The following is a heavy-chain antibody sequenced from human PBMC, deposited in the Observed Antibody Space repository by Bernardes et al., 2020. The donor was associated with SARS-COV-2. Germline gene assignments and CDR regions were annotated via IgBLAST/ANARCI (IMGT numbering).Heavy chain of an antibody. CDR1: GGSISSSY. J-gene: IGHJ4*02. CDR3: ARLRDNYFDY. V-gene: IGHV4-4*09. CDR2: IYNTLTT. D-gene: IGHD3-10*01. Sequence: SETLSLTCTVSGGSISSSYWSWIRQPPGKGLEWIAYIYNTLTTNYNPSLKSRATISLDTSKNQFSLRLRSVTAADTALYYCARLRDNYFDYWGQGTLATVSS.